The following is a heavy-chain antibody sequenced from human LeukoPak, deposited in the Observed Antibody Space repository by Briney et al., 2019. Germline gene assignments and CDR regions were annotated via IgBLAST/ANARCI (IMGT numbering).Heavy chain of an antibody. CDR3: ATPMVRGPTVYFQH. CDR2: FDPEDGET. D-gene: IGHD3-10*01. J-gene: IGHJ1*01. V-gene: IGHV1-24*01. Sequence: ASVKVSCKVSGYTLTELSMHWVRQAPGKGLEWMGGFDPEDGETIYAQKFQGRVTMTEDTSTDTAYMELSSLRSGDTAVYYCATPMVRGPTVYFQHWGQGTLVTVSS. CDR1: GYTLTELS.